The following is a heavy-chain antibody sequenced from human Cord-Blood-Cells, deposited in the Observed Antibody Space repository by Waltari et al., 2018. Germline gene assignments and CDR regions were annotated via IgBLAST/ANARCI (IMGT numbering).Heavy chain of an antibody. J-gene: IGHJ4*02. CDR1: GFTLSRYC. CDR3: ARVHSSSWYYFDY. Sequence: EVQLVESGVGLVQPGGSLRLSCAASGFTLSRYCMHWAREAPGKGLVWVSRINSDGSSTSDADSVKGRFTISRDNAKNTLYLQMNSLRAEDTAVYYCARVHSSSWYYFDYWGQGTLVTVSS. V-gene: IGHV3-74*01. CDR2: INSDGSST. D-gene: IGHD6-13*01.